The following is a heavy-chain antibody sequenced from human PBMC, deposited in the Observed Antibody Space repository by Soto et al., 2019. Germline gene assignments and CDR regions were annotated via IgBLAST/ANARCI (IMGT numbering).Heavy chain of an antibody. V-gene: IGHV1-2*04. J-gene: IGHJ6*02. Sequence: ASVKVSCKASGYTFTGYYMHWVRQAPGQGLEWMGWINPNSGGTNYAQKFQGWVTMTRDTSISTAYMELSRLRSDDTAVYYCARAVVPSNYDPLGYYGMDVWGQGTTVSVS. CDR3: ARAVVPSNYDPLGYYGMDV. CDR2: INPNSGGT. CDR1: GYTFTGYY. D-gene: IGHD4-4*01.